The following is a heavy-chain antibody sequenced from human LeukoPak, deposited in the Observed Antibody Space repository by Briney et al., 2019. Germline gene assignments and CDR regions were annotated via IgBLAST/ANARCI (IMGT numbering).Heavy chain of an antibody. V-gene: IGHV1-8*01. CDR3: ARGANMDTAMVY. CDR1: GYTFTSYD. J-gene: IGHJ4*02. Sequence: SSVKVSCKASGYTFTSYDINWVRQATGQGLEWVGLMNPNSGKTGYAQKFQGRVTMTRNTSISTAYMELSSLRSEDTAVYYCARGANMDTAMVYWGQGTLVTVSS. D-gene: IGHD5-18*01. CDR2: MNPNSGKT.